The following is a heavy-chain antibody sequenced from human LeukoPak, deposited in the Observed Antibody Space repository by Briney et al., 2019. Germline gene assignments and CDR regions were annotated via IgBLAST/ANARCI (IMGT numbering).Heavy chain of an antibody. J-gene: IGHJ4*02. V-gene: IGHV1-2*02. CDR3: ARGQNINYYDSKRGQRDFDY. Sequence: ASVKVSCKASGHTFTSYDINWVRQAPGQGLEWMGWINPNSGGTNYAQKFQGRVTMTRDTSISTAYMELSRLRSDDTAVYYCARGQNINYYDSKRGQRDFDYWGQGTLVTVSS. CDR1: GHTFTSYD. D-gene: IGHD3-22*01. CDR2: INPNSGGT.